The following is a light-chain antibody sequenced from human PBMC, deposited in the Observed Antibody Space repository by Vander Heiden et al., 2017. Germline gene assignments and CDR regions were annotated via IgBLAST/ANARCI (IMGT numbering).Light chain of an antibody. V-gene: IGKV2-30*01. Sequence: DVVVTQSPLSLPVTLGQPASISCRSSQSLVFSDGNIYLSWFQQRPGQSPRRLIYRVSNRDSGVPDRFSGSGSGTDFTLKISRVEAEDVAVYYCMQLTHWPQTFGQGTKVEIK. J-gene: IGKJ1*01. CDR2: RVS. CDR1: QSLVFSDGNIY. CDR3: MQLTHWPQT.